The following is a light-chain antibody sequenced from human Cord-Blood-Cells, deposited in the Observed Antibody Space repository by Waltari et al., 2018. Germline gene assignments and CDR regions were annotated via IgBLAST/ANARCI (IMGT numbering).Light chain of an antibody. J-gene: IGLJ1*01. CDR3: CSYAGSSTYV. V-gene: IGLV2-23*02. CDR1: SSDVGSDNL. CDR2: EVS. Sequence: QSALTQPASVSGSPGQSITISCTGTSSDVGSDNLVSWDQQHPGKAPKLMIYEVSKRPSGVSKRFAGSKSGNTASLTISGLQAEDEADYYCCSYAGSSTYVFGTGTKVTVL.